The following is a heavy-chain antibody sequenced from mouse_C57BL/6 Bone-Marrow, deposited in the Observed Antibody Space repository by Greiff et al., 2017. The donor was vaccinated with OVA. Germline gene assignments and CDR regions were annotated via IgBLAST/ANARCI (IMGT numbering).Heavy chain of an antibody. CDR2: IDPSDSYT. CDR3: ARGTTAFFDY. J-gene: IGHJ2*01. D-gene: IGHD1-2*01. Sequence: VHLVESGAELARPGASVKLSCKASGYTFTSYWMHWVKQRPGQGLEWIGEIDPSDSYTNYNQKFKGKSTLTVDKSSSTAYMQLSSLTSEDSAVYYCARGTTAFFDYWGQGTTLTVSS. V-gene: IGHV1-69*01. CDR1: GYTFTSYW.